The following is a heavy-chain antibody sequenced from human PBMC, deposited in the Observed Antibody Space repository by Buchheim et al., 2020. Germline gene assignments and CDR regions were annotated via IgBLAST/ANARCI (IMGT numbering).Heavy chain of an antibody. V-gene: IGHV3-74*01. CDR3: ARDLPRTGP. CDR1: GFTFSSHW. Sequence: EVQLVESGGGLVQPGGSLRLSCVASGFTFSSHWMHWVRQAPGKGLAWVSHIYEDGGAKGYADSVKGRFTLSRDNATNIVYLQMNSLRAEDTAVYYCARDLPRTGPCGQGTL. CDR2: IYEDGGAK. J-gene: IGHJ5*02. D-gene: IGHD1/OR15-1a*01.